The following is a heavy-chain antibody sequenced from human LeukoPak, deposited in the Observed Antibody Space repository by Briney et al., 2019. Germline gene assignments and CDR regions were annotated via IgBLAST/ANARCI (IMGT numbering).Heavy chain of an antibody. CDR3: ARESGTYIDL. CDR2: ISSDSSYK. J-gene: IGHJ2*01. V-gene: IGHV3-21*01. Sequence: GGSLRLSCAASGFTFISYSLNWVRQAPGKGLEWVSSISSDSSYKYSADSLKGRFTISRDNARSSLSLQMNNLGAEDTAVYYCARESGTYIDLWGRGTVVTVSS. CDR1: GFTFISYS.